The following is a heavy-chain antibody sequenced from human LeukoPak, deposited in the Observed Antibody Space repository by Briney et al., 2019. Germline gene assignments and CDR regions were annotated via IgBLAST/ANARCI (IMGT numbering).Heavy chain of an antibody. Sequence: GGSLRLSCATSGFIFSSYEMAWVRQAAGMGLEWISYIGIDSGNTNYADSVKGRFTISGDKAKNSLYLQMNSLRVEDTAVYYCARDYKYAFDNWGQGTLVTVSS. CDR2: IGIDSGNT. D-gene: IGHD5-24*01. CDR1: GFIFSSYE. CDR3: ARDYKYAFDN. J-gene: IGHJ4*02. V-gene: IGHV3-48*03.